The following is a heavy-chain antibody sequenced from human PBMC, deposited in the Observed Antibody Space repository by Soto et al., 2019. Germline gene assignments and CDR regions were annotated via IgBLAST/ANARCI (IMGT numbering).Heavy chain of an antibody. CDR3: ARVREPLTGGPWFDP. J-gene: IGHJ5*02. D-gene: IGHD1-26*01. CDR1: GGSFSGYY. Sequence: QVQLQQWGAGLLKPSETLSLTCAVYGGSFSGYYWSWIRQPPGKGLEWIGEINHSGSTNYNPSRKSRVTISVDTSKNQFSLKLSSVTAADTAVYYCARVREPLTGGPWFDPWGQGTLVTVSS. V-gene: IGHV4-34*01. CDR2: INHSGST.